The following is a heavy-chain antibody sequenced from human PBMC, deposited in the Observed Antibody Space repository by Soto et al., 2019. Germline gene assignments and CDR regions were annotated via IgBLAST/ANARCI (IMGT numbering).Heavy chain of an antibody. CDR1: GFTVSSNY. V-gene: IGHV3-53*02. J-gene: IGHJ6*02. Sequence: EVQLVETGGGLIQPGGSLRLSCAASGFTVSSNYMSWVRQAPGKGLEWVSVIYSGGSTYYADSVKGRFTISRDNSKNTLYLQMNSLRAEDTAVYYCARDKGLVVPAAIPRPYYGMDVWGQGTTVTVSS. CDR3: ARDKGLVVPAAIPRPYYGMDV. CDR2: IYSGGST. D-gene: IGHD2-2*01.